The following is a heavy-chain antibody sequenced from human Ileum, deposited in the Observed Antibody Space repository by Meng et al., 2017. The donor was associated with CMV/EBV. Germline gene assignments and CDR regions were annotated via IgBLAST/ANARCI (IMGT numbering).Heavy chain of an antibody. CDR2: VGTTGDT. V-gene: IGHV3-13*01. Sequence: GESLKISCAASGFTFSAYDMHWVRQSTDKGLEWVSAVGTTGDTHYPGSVRGRFTIFRENAKNSLYLQMDSLRAGDTAVYYCARGNPAWPGYYYFDNWGQGTLVTVSS. CDR1: GFTFSAYD. J-gene: IGHJ4*02. D-gene: IGHD5-18*01. CDR3: ARGNPAWPGYYYFDN.